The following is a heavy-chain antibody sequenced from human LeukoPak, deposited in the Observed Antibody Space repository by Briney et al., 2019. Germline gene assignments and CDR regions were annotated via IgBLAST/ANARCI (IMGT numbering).Heavy chain of an antibody. CDR3: AFGELLSVPDY. CDR2: INSDGSST. Sequence: GGSLRLSCAASGFTFSSYWMHWVRQAPGKGLVWVSRINSDGSSTSYADSVKGRFTISRDNAKNTLYLQMNSLRAEDTAVYYCAFGELLSVPDYWGQGTLVTVSS. V-gene: IGHV3-74*01. CDR1: GFTFSSYW. D-gene: IGHD3-10*01. J-gene: IGHJ4*02.